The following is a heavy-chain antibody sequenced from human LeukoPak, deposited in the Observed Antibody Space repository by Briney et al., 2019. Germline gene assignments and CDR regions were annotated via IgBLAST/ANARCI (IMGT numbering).Heavy chain of an antibody. V-gene: IGHV4-34*01. CDR3: ARAGYSNSVDY. D-gene: IGHD4-11*01. CDR1: GASFSGYS. CDR2: INHSGST. J-gene: IGHJ4*02. Sequence: PSETLSLTCVVYGASFSGYSWSWIRQPPGRGLEWIGKINHSGSTNYNASLKSRVIISLDTSKNQFSLKVRSVTAADTAVYYCARAGYSNSVDYWGQGTLVTVSS.